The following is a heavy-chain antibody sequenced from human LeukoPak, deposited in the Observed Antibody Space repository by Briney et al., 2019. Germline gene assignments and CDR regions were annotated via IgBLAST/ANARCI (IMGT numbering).Heavy chain of an antibody. CDR1: GGSISSYY. V-gene: IGHV4-59*12. CDR3: ARDDYGAGYFDY. D-gene: IGHD4-17*01. J-gene: IGHJ4*02. CDR2: IYYSGST. Sequence: SETLSLTCTVSGGSISSYYWSWIRQPPGKGLEWIGYIYYSGSTNYNPSLKSRVTISVDTSKNQFSLKLSSVTAADTAVYYCARDDYGAGYFDYWGQGTLVTVSS.